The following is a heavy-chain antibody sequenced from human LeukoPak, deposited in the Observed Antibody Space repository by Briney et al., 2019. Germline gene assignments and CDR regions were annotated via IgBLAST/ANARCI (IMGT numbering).Heavy chain of an antibody. V-gene: IGHV1-18*01. CDR2: ISVYSGNT. Sequence: GASVKVSCKASGYIFTNYGISWVRQAPGQGLEWMAWISVYSGNTNYAQKYQGRVTMTTDTSTYTAYMELRSLRSDDTAVYYCARGDNYIVVSDPFDYWGQGTLVTVSS. D-gene: IGHD2-15*01. CDR1: GYIFTNYG. J-gene: IGHJ4*02. CDR3: ARGDNYIVVSDPFDY.